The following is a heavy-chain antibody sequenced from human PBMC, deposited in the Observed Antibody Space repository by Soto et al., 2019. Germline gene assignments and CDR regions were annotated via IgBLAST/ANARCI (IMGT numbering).Heavy chain of an antibody. D-gene: IGHD6-19*01. J-gene: IGHJ4*02. CDR2: ISSSGSTI. CDR1: GFTFSDYY. CDR3: ARENITVAGTCFDY. V-gene: IGHV3-11*01. Sequence: QVQLVESGGGLVKHGGSLRLYCAASGFTFSDYYMSWIRQAPGKGLEWVSYISSSGSTIYYADSVKGRFTITRDNAKNTLYLQMNSLRAEDTPVYYCARENITVAGTCFDYWGQGTLVTVSS.